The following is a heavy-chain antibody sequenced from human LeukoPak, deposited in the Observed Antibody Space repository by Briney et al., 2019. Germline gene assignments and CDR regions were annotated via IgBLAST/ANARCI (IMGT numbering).Heavy chain of an antibody. CDR2: IKRKTSGGIT. CDR3: ITDPGDYENY. V-gene: IGHV3-15*01. CDR1: GFAFINAW. J-gene: IGHJ4*02. Sequence: GGPLRLSCAASGFAFINAWMSWVREAPEKGLEWVGRIKRKTSGGITDFAAPVTGRSTISRNDSKNTLYLQMNSLKPEDTAVYYCITDPGDYENYWGQGTLVTVSS. D-gene: IGHD4-17*01.